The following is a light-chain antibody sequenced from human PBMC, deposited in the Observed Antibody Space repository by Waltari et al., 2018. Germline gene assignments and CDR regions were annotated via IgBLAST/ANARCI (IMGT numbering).Light chain of an antibody. Sequence: QSALTQPPSASGSPGQSVTITCTGTSSDVGGYTYVSRYQQHPATAPKLMLYEVSTRPSGVPDRFSGSKSGNTASLTVSGLQSDDEADYYCSSYGGRNNLVFGGGTKLTVL. J-gene: IGLJ3*02. CDR2: EVS. CDR1: SSDVGGYTY. V-gene: IGLV2-8*01. CDR3: SSYGGRNNLV.